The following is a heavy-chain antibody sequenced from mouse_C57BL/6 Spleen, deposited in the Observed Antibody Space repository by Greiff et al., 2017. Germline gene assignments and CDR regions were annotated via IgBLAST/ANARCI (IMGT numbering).Heavy chain of an antibody. Sequence: QVQLQQSDAELVKPGASVKISCKVSGYTFTDHTIHWMKQRPEQGLEWIGYIYPRDGSTKYNEKFKGKATLTADKSSSTDSMQLNSLTSEDSAVYFCAREIYYYGSSYEGYYFDYWGQGTTLTVSS. V-gene: IGHV1-78*01. J-gene: IGHJ2*01. CDR3: AREIYYYGSSYEGYYFDY. D-gene: IGHD1-1*01. CDR2: IYPRDGST. CDR1: GYTFTDHT.